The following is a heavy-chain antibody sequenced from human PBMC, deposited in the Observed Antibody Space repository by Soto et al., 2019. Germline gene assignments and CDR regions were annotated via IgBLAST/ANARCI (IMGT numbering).Heavy chain of an antibody. CDR3: ARVRNQRGYDAFDI. J-gene: IGHJ3*02. Sequence: GGSLRLSCAASGFTFSSYAMHWVRQAPGKGLEYVSAISSNGGSTYYANSVKGRFTISRDNSKNTLYLQMGSLRAEDMAVYYCARVRNQRGYDAFDIWGQGTMVTVSS. D-gene: IGHD1-1*01. CDR2: ISSNGGST. CDR1: GFTFSSYA. V-gene: IGHV3-64*01.